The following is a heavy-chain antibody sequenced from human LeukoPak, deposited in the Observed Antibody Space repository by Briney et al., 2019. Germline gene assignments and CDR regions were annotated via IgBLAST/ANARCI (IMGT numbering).Heavy chain of an antibody. CDR2: ISAYNGNT. J-gene: IGHJ5*02. CDR3: ARVRRRDWFDP. CDR1: GYTFTSYG. Sequence: ASVKVSCKASGYTFTSYGISWVRQAPGQGLEWMGWISAYNGNTNYAQRLQGRVTMTTGTSTSTAYMELRSLRSDDTAVYYCARVRRRDWFDPWGQGTLVTVSS. D-gene: IGHD4-23*01. V-gene: IGHV1-18*01.